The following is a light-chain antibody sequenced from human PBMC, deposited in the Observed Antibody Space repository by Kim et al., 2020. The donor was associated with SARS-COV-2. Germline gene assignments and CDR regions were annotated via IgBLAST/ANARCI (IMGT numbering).Light chain of an antibody. J-gene: IGKJ2*01. CDR1: QSISSY. V-gene: IGKV3-11*01. CDR2: DAS. CDR3: QQRET. Sequence: EIVLTQSPATLSLSPGERATLSCRASQSISSYLNWYQQKAGQAPRLLIYDASNRATGIPARFSGSGSETDFTLTISSLEPEDFAIYYCQQRETVGQGTKLEI.